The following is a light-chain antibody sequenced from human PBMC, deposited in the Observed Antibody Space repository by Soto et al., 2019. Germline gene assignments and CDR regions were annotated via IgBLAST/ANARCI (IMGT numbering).Light chain of an antibody. CDR3: KQYNNWPPLS. Sequence: EIVVTQSPATLSVCPGETATLSCRASQSVSSNLAWYQQKPGKAPRLLIYGASTRSTGIPARFSGGGSGPEFTFTIISLQSEIFAIYYCKQYNNWPPLSFVGGTNVEIK. CDR1: QSVSSN. CDR2: GAS. J-gene: IGKJ4*01. V-gene: IGKV3-15*01.